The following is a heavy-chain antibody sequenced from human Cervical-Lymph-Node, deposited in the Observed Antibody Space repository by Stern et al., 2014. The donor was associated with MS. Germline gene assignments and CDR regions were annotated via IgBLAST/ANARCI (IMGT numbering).Heavy chain of an antibody. CDR2: IGAYNGNT. J-gene: IGHJ3*02. Sequence: VQLVEPAPEVKKPGASVTVSCKASGYTFTSYGISWARQPPGQGLDRMGWIGAYNGNTTCAQKLQGRVAMATDTSTSTAYMELRGLRSDDTAVYYCARGLLGRENAFDIWGQGTMVTVSS. CDR3: ARGLLGRENAFDI. D-gene: IGHD2-15*01. V-gene: IGHV1-18*01. CDR1: GYTFTSYG.